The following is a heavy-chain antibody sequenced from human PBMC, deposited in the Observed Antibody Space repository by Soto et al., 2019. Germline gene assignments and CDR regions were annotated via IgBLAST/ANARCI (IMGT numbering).Heavy chain of an antibody. J-gene: IGHJ4*02. D-gene: IGHD2-8*02. V-gene: IGHV3-30*18. CDR2: ISYDGSVK. Sequence: QVQLVESGGGVVQPGRSLRLSCAASGFIFSNYGMHWVRQAPGKGLEWVTIISYDGSVKYYADSVKGRFTISRDNSKNTLYLQMNSLRAEATAVYYCAKEGTGGPPYYFDYWGQGTLVTVSS. CDR3: AKEGTGGPPYYFDY. CDR1: GFIFSNYG.